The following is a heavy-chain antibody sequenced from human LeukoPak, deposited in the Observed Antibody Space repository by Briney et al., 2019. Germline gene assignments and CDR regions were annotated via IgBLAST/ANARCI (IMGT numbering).Heavy chain of an antibody. D-gene: IGHD3-9*01. V-gene: IGHV4-34*01. Sequence: SETLSLTCAVYGGSFSGFYWSWIRQPPGKGLEWIGEINHSGSTNYNPSLKSRVTISVDTSKNQFSLKLSSVTAADTAVYYCARAVYDILTGYSFDYWGQGTLVTVSS. CDR2: INHSGST. CDR3: ARAVYDILTGYSFDY. J-gene: IGHJ4*02. CDR1: GGSFSGFY.